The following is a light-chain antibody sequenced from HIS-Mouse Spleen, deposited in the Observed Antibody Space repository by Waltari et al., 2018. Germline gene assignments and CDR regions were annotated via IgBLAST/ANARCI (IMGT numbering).Light chain of an antibody. V-gene: IGLV3-1*01. CDR3: QAWDSSTVV. J-gene: IGLJ2*01. CDR2: QDS. CDR1: KLGDKY. Sequence: SYELTQPPSVSVSPGQPASITCSGDKLGDKYACWYQQKPGQPPVLVIDQDSKRPSGIPERFSGSNSGNTATLTISGTQAMDEADYYCQAWDSSTVVFGGGTKLTVL.